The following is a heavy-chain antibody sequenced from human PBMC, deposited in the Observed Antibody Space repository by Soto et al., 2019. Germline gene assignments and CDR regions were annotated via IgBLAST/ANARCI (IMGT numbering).Heavy chain of an antibody. V-gene: IGHV4-30-2*01. D-gene: IGHD6-13*01. CDR1: GGSISSGGYS. J-gene: IGHJ4*02. CDR3: ARASATIAAAASFDY. CDR2: IYHSGST. Sequence: SETLSLTCAVSGGSISSGGYSWSWIRQPPGKGLEWIGYIYHSGSTYYNPSLESRVRMSVDKSKNQFSLKLTSVSAADTAVYYCARASATIAAAASFDYWGQGTLVPVSS.